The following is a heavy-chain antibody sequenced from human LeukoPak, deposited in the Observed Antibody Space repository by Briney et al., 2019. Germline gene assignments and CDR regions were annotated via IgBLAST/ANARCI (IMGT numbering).Heavy chain of an antibody. Sequence: GGSLRLSCAASGIIFENYYMTWVRQSPEKGLEWVSSIDRRSTYIHYMDSVRGRFTVSRDTAKNSLYLQMNNLRAEDSAVYYCATFDGLTAISYWGQGSLVTVSS. CDR3: ATFDGLTAISY. D-gene: IGHD2-21*02. CDR2: IDRRSTYI. J-gene: IGHJ1*01. CDR1: GIIFENYY. V-gene: IGHV3-21*01.